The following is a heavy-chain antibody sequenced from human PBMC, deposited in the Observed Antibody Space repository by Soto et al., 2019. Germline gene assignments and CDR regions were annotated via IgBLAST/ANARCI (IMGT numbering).Heavy chain of an antibody. D-gene: IGHD6-13*01. CDR2: IIPIFGTA. V-gene: IGHV1-69*13. Sequence: GASVKVSCKASGGTFSSYAISWVRQAPGQGLEWMGGIIPIFGTANYAQKFQGRVTITADESTSTAYMELSSLRSEDTAVYYCASRQQLVQGDLNWFDPWGQGTLVTVSS. CDR3: ASRQQLVQGDLNWFDP. CDR1: GGTFSSYA. J-gene: IGHJ5*02.